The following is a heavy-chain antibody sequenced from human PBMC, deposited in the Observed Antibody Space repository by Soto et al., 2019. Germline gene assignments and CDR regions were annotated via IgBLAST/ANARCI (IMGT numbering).Heavy chain of an antibody. CDR2: ISASGGST. CDR1: GFIFSSYA. D-gene: IGHD3-9*01. Sequence: GGSLRLSCSASGFIFSSYAMSWVRQAPGKGLEWVSTISASGGSTYYADSVMGRFTISRDNSKNTLYLQMNSLRAEDTAIYYCATEVDILTPFDSWGQGTLVTVSS. CDR3: ATEVDILTPFDS. J-gene: IGHJ4*02. V-gene: IGHV3-23*01.